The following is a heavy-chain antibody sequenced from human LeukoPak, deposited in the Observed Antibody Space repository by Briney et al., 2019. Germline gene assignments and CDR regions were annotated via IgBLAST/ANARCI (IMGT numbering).Heavy chain of an antibody. D-gene: IGHD2-15*01. V-gene: IGHV4-34*01. CDR3: ARGGEYCSGGSCWPLGY. CDR2: LNYSGST. CDR1: GRSFSAYY. Sequence: PSETLSLTYAVYGRSFSAYYWSWIRQPPGKGLEWIGELNYSGSTNYNPSLKSRVTISVDTSKKQLSLNLSSVTAADTGVYFCARGGEYCSGGSCWPLGYWGQGTLVTVSS. J-gene: IGHJ4*02.